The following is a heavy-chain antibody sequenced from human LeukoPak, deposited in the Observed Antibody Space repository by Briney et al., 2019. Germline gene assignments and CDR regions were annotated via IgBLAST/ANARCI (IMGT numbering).Heavy chain of an antibody. D-gene: IGHD3-9*01. CDR2: IIPIFGTA. V-gene: IGHV1-69*05. Sequence: SVKVSCKASGGTFSSYAISWVRQAPGQGLEWMGGIIPIFGTANYAQKFQGRVTMTRDTSTSTVYMELSSLRSEDTAVYYCARDVLRYFDWLLPQYYYYGMDVWGQGTTVTVSS. CDR3: ARDVLRYFDWLLPQYYYYGMDV. J-gene: IGHJ6*02. CDR1: GGTFSSYA.